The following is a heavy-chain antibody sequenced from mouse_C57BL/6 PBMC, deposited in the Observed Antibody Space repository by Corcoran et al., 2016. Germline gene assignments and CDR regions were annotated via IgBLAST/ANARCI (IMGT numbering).Heavy chain of an antibody. V-gene: IGHV3-6*01. Sequence: DVQLQESGPGLVKPSQSLSLTCSVTGYSITSGYYWNWIRQFPGNKLEWMGYISYDGSNKYNPSLKNRISITRDTAKNQFFLKVNSVTTEDTATYDCARSDGFAYGGPGTLVTVSA. J-gene: IGHJ3*01. CDR2: ISYDGSN. CDR3: ARSDGFAY. CDR1: GYSITSGYY.